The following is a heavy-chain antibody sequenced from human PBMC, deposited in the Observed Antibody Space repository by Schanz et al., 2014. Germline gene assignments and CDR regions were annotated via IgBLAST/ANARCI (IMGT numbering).Heavy chain of an antibody. CDR3: AREYSSFDY. Sequence: QVQLQESGPGLVKSSETLSLTCTVSGGSVSTYYWHWIRPPPGKGLEWIGYIHYSGNTNYNPSLKSRVTISLDTSKNQFSLKVNSVPAADTAAYYCAREYSSFDYWGQGTLVTVSS. V-gene: IGHV4-59*02. J-gene: IGHJ4*02. CDR2: IHYSGNT. D-gene: IGHD6-19*01. CDR1: GGSVSTYY.